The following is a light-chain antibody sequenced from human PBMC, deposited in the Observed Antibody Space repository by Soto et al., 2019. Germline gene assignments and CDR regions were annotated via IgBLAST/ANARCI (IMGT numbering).Light chain of an antibody. CDR2: GAS. Sequence: EIVLTQSPGTLSLSPGEGATLSCRASQSVSSSYLAWYQQKPGQAPRLLFYGASSRATGIPDRFSGSGSGTDFTLTISRLEPEDFAVYYCQQYGSSPPYTFGQGTKLEIK. CDR3: QQYGSSPPYT. CDR1: QSVSSSY. J-gene: IGKJ2*01. V-gene: IGKV3-20*01.